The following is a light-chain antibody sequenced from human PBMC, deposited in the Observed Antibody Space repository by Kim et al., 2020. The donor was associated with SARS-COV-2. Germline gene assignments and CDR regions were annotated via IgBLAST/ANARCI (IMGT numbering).Light chain of an antibody. V-gene: IGLV3-1*01. J-gene: IGLJ1*01. CDR2: QDS. Sequence: SYELTQPPSVSVSPGQTASITCSGDKLGDKYACWYQQKPGQSPVLVIYQDSKRPSGIPERFSGSNSGNTANLTISGTQAMDEADYYCQSRDSSTAWVFGT. CDR1: KLGDKY. CDR3: QSRDSSTAWV.